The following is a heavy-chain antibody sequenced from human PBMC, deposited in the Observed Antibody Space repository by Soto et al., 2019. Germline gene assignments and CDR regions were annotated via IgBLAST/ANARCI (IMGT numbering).Heavy chain of an antibody. CDR3: ARSAPPIDY. CDR2: INAGNGNT. V-gene: IGHV1-3*01. J-gene: IGHJ4*02. CDR1: GYTFTSYA. Sequence: QVQLVQSGAEVKKPGASVKVSCKASGYTFTSYAMHWVRQAPGQRLEWMGWINAGNGNTKQSQKFQGRVTITRDTSASTAYMELSSLRSEDTAVYSCARSAPPIDYWGQGTLVTVSS.